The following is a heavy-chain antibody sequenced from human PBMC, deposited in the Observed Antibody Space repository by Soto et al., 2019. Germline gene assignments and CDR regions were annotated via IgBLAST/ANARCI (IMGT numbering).Heavy chain of an antibody. D-gene: IGHD1-1*01. CDR3: ASQNLDVPAYFDY. CDR1: GGSINNNYYY. Sequence: QLQLQESDPGLVKPSETLSLTCSVSGGSINNNYYYWGWVRQPPGKGLEWIGSVSFTGTTYYSPSLKSLVTTSIDTYRNQFSLKMTSVTAADTAVYYGASQNLDVPAYFDYWGQGTLVTVSS. J-gene: IGHJ4*02. V-gene: IGHV4-39*01. CDR2: VSFTGTT.